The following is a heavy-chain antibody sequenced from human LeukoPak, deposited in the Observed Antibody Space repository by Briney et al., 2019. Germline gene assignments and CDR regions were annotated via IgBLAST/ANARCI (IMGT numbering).Heavy chain of an antibody. Sequence: GGSLSLFCKASGFTFSIAWLSWVRQAPGKGLEWAGRILSKADGGTTDYAAPVKGRFTISRDDSRDTLYLQMNSLKAGDTAVFYCTTYCSGAFYMCGEETMVTVSS. CDR2: ILSKADGGTT. CDR3: TTYCSGAFYM. D-gene: IGHD2-21*02. J-gene: IGHJ3*02. CDR1: GFTFSIAW. V-gene: IGHV3-15*01.